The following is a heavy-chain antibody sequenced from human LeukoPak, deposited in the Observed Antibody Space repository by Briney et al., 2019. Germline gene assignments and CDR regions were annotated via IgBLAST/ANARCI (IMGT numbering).Heavy chain of an antibody. CDR1: GFTFSSYG. V-gene: IGHV3-7*01. D-gene: IGHD2-21*02. J-gene: IGHJ6*02. CDR2: IKQDGSEQ. Sequence: GGSLRLSCTVSGFTFSSYGMRWVRQAPGKGLEWVANIKQDGSEQYYVDSVKGRFTISRDNTKNSLYLQMNSLRAEDTAVYYCARDLVVVVTAITYYYGMDVWGQGTTVTVSS. CDR3: ARDLVVVVTAITYYYGMDV.